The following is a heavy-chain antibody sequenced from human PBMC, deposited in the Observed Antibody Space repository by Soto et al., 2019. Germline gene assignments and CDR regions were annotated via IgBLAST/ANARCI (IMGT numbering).Heavy chain of an antibody. CDR1: GYTFTSYD. CDR2: MNPNSGNT. V-gene: IGHV1-8*01. CDR3: ARGGRLVVVAASKDFDY. Sequence: QVQLVQSGAEVKKPGASVKVSCKASGYTFTSYDINWVRQATGQGLEWMGWMNPNSGNTGYAQKFQGRVTMTRNTSISTAYMELSSLRSEDTAVYYCARGGRLVVVAASKDFDYWGQGTLVTVSS. J-gene: IGHJ4*02. D-gene: IGHD2-15*01.